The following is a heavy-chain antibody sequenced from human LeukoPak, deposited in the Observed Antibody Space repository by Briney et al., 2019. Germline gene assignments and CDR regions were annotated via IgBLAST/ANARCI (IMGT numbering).Heavy chain of an antibody. D-gene: IGHD4-17*01. Sequence: GGSLRLSCAASGFTFSSYSMSWVRQAPGKGLEWVSTISGSGGRTYFTDSVKGRFTISRDNSKNTLYLQMNSLGAEDTAVYYCAKHQQIYGDSLMDVWGQGTTVTVSS. CDR1: GFTFSSYS. J-gene: IGHJ6*02. CDR2: ISGSGGRT. V-gene: IGHV3-23*01. CDR3: AKHQQIYGDSLMDV.